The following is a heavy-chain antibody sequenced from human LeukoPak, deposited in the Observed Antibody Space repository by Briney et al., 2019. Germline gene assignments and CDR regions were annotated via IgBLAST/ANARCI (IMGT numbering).Heavy chain of an antibody. D-gene: IGHD4-17*01. CDR1: GFTFSSYG. CDR3: ANLGYGDYVGDY. CDR2: ISYDGSNK. J-gene: IGHJ4*02. Sequence: PGGSLRLSCAASGFTFSSYGMHWVRQAPGKGLEWVAVISYDGSNKYYADSVKGRFTISRDNSKNTLYLQMNSLRAEDTAVYYCANLGYGDYVGDYWGQGTLVTVSS. V-gene: IGHV3-30*18.